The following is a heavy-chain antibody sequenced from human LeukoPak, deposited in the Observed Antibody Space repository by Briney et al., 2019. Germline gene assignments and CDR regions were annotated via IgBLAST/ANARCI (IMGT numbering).Heavy chain of an antibody. CDR1: GGSISSSSYY. Sequence: PSETLSLTCTVSGGSISSSSYYWGWIRQPPGKGLEWIGSIYYSGSTYYNPSLKSRVTISVDTSKNQFPLKLSSVTAADTAVYYCARRLSNPGIAAAGSPFDYWGQGTLVTVSS. V-gene: IGHV4-39*01. CDR3: ARRLSNPGIAAAGSPFDY. J-gene: IGHJ4*02. CDR2: IYYSGST. D-gene: IGHD6-13*01.